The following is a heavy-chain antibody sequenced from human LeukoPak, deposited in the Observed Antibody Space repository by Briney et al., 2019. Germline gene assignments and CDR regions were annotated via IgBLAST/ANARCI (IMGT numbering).Heavy chain of an antibody. V-gene: IGHV4-39*01. CDR3: ARLASKYYDFWN. Sequence: SETLSLTCSVSGGSINSRSNYWGWIHQPPGKGLEWIGNIYYSGSTYYNPSLKSRVSISVDTSKNQFYMKWSSVTAADTAVYYCARLASKYYDFWNWGQGTLVTVSS. CDR2: IYYSGST. CDR1: GGSINSRSNY. J-gene: IGHJ4*02. D-gene: IGHD3-3*01.